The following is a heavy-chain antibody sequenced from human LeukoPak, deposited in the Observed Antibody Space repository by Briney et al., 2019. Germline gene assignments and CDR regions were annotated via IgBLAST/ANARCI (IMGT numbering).Heavy chain of an antibody. CDR3: ARGIAYCGGDCYSLGY. D-gene: IGHD2-21*02. CDR2: IIPIFGTA. CDR1: GGTFSSYA. V-gene: IGHV1-69*06. Sequence: SVKVPCKASGGTFSSYAISWVRQAPGQGLEWMGGIIPIFGTANYAQKFQGRVTITADKSTSTAYMELSSLRSEDTAVYYCARGIAYCGGDCYSLGYWGQGTLVTVSS. J-gene: IGHJ4*02.